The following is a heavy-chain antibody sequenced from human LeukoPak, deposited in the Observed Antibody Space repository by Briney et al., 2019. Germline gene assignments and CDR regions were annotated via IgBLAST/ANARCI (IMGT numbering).Heavy chain of an antibody. CDR3: ARDLGYCSGGSCYTLRY. Sequence: RGSLRLSCAASGFTFSSYGMHWVRQAPGKGLEWVAVIWYDGSNKYYAGSVKGRFTISRDNSKNTLYLQMNSLRAEDTAVYYCARDLGYCSGGSCYTLRYWGRGTLVTVSS. D-gene: IGHD2-15*01. CDR1: GFTFSSYG. CDR2: IWYDGSNK. J-gene: IGHJ4*02. V-gene: IGHV3-33*01.